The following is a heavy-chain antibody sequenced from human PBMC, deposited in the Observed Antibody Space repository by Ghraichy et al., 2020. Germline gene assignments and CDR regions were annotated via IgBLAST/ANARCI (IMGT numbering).Heavy chain of an antibody. CDR2: IDPSDSYT. CDR3: ARQVGATTIVDY. J-gene: IGHJ4*02. D-gene: IGHD1-26*01. V-gene: IGHV5-10-1*01. Sequence: GESLNISCKGSGYSFTSYWISWVRQMPGKGLEWMGRIDPSDSYTNYSPSFQGHVTISADKSISTAYLQWSSLKASDTAMYYCARQVGATTIVDYWGQGTLVTVSS. CDR1: GYSFTSYW.